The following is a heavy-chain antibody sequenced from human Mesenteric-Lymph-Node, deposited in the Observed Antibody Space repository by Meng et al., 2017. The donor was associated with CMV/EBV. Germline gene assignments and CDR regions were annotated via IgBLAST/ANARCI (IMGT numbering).Heavy chain of an antibody. CDR3: AKGGSGRATISNYGMDV. J-gene: IGHJ6*02. CDR2: ITWDGGRT. Sequence: GESLKISCAASGFTFGDYTMHWARRALGKGLEWVSLITWDGGRTNYADSVKGRFTISRDNSKNSLYLQMNSLRTEDTGFYFCAKGGSGRATISNYGMDVWGQGTTVTVSS. CDR1: GFTFGDYT. V-gene: IGHV3-43*01. D-gene: IGHD3-10*01.